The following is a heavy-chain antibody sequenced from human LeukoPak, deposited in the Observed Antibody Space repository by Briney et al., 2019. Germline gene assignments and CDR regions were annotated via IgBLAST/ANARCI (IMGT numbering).Heavy chain of an antibody. CDR1: GFTFSGYS. CDR2: ISSSSSYI. D-gene: IGHD3-22*01. J-gene: IGHJ5*02. V-gene: IGHV3-21*01. CDR3: ARDKTDRGRFDP. Sequence: GGSLRLSCAASGFTFSGYSMNWVRQAPGKGLEWVSSISSSSSYIYYADSVKGRFTISRDNAKNSLYLQMNSLRAEDTAVYYCARDKTDRGRFDPWGQGTLVTVSS.